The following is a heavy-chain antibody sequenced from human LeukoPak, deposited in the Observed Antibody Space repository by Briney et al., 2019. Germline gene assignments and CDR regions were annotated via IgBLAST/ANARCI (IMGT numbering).Heavy chain of an antibody. CDR2: IYYSGST. J-gene: IGHJ3*02. CDR1: GGSISSYY. V-gene: IGHV4-59*01. CDR3: ARDVRPLIHAFDI. Sequence: SETLSLTCTVSGGSISSYYWNWIRQPPGKGLEWIGYIYYSGSTNYNPSLKSRVTISVDTSKNQFSLNLNSVTAADTAVYYCARDVRPLIHAFDIWGQGTVVTVSS.